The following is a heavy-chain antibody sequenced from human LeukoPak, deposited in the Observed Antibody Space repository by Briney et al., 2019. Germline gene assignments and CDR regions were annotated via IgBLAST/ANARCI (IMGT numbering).Heavy chain of an antibody. CDR3: QGAYDSSGPKNPNDAFDI. CDR2: IRYDGSNK. Sequence: GGSLRLSCAASGFTFSSYGMHWVRQAPGKGLEWVAFIRYDGSNKYYADSAKGRFTISRDNSKNTLYLQMNSLRAEDTAVYYCQGAYDSSGPKNPNDAFDIWGQGTMVTVSS. V-gene: IGHV3-30*02. D-gene: IGHD3-22*01. J-gene: IGHJ3*02. CDR1: GFTFSSYG.